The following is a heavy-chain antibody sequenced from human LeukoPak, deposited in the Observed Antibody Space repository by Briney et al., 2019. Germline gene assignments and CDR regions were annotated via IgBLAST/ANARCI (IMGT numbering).Heavy chain of an antibody. CDR3: VRDLVWDTGRVDY. J-gene: IGHJ4*02. Sequence: GGSLRLSCAASGFTFSSYSMNWVRQAPGKGLEWVSSISTSSSYIYYADSVKGRFTISRDNARNSLYLQMDSLRDEDTATYYCVRDLVWDTGRVDYWGQGTLVTVSS. V-gene: IGHV3-21*01. D-gene: IGHD3/OR15-3a*01. CDR1: GFTFSSYS. CDR2: ISTSSSYI.